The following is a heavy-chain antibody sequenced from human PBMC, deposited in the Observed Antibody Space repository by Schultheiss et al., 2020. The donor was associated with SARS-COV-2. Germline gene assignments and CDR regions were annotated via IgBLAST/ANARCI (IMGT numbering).Heavy chain of an antibody. V-gene: IGHV1-2*04. CDR2: INPNSGGT. D-gene: IGHD2-2*01. CDR3: ARCQLHYYYYYGMDV. Sequence: ASVKVSCKASGYTFTGYYMHWVRQAPGQGLEWMGWINPNSGGTNYAQKFQGWVTMTRDTSISTAYMELSRLRSDDTAVYYCARCQLHYYYYYGMDVWGQGTTVTVSS. CDR1: GYTFTGYY. J-gene: IGHJ6*02.